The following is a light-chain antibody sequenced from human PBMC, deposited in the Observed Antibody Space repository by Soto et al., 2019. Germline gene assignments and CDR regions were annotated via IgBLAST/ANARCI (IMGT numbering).Light chain of an antibody. Sequence: DIVLTQTPLSSPVTLGQPASISCRSSQSLVHGDGDTYLSWLQQRPGQPPRLIIYKISNRFSGVPDRFSGSGAGTDFTLKISSVQPEDVGLYDCMPETECPVTIGGGTKVEIK. CDR2: KIS. V-gene: IGKV2-24*01. CDR1: QSLVHGDGDTY. J-gene: IGKJ4*01. CDR3: MPETECPVT.